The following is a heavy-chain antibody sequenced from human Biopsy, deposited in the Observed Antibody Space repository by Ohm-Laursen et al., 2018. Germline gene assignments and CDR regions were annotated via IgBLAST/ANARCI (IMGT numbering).Heavy chain of an antibody. V-gene: IGHV3-9*01. D-gene: IGHD2-21*01. CDR3: AKGISIGGFAISYYYGMDV. CDR1: GFTFDDFG. J-gene: IGHJ6*02. Sequence: SLRLSCAASGFTFDDFGMHWVRQAPGKGLEWVSSISWNGGSSGYADSVKGRFTISRDNARKSLYLQMNSLRPEDTALYYCAKGISIGGFAISYYYGMDVWGQGTTVTVSS. CDR2: ISWNGGSS.